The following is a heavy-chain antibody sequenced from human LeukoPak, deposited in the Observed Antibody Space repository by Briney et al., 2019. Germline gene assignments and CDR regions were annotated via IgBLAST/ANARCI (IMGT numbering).Heavy chain of an antibody. CDR1: GFTFSSYE. Sequence: GGSLRLSCAASGFTFSSYEMNWVRQAPGKGLEWVSYISSSGSTIYYADSVKGRFTISRDNAKNSLYLQMNSLRAVDTAVYYCARWGYGSGSFYYYYMDVWGKGTTVTVSS. CDR2: ISSSGSTI. J-gene: IGHJ6*03. CDR3: ARWGYGSGSFYYYYMDV. D-gene: IGHD3-10*01. V-gene: IGHV3-48*03.